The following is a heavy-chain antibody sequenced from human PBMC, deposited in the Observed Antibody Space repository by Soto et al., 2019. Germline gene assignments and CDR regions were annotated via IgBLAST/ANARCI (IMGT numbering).Heavy chain of an antibody. Sequence: EVQLLESGGGLVQPGGSLRLSRAASGFTFSSYAMTWVRQAPGKGLEWVSGISGSGATTSYADSVKGRFTVSRDNSKNTLYLQMNSLRVEDTAVYHCAKLRYFDWSAYNWFEYWGQGTPVIVSS. V-gene: IGHV3-23*01. CDR3: AKLRYFDWSAYNWFEY. CDR1: GFTFSSYA. D-gene: IGHD3-9*01. CDR2: ISGSGATT. J-gene: IGHJ5*01.